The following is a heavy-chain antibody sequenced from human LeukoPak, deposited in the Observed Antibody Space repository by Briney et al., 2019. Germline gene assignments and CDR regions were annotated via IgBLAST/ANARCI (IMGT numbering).Heavy chain of an antibody. CDR2: ITSSGETT. CDR1: GFTFSIYA. D-gene: IGHD3-22*01. CDR3: ARNGGDYYDSSGYYDS. J-gene: IGHJ4*02. Sequence: PGGSLRLSCAASGFTFSIYAMSWVRQAPGKGLEWVSSITSSGETTYYAGSVRGRFTISRDNAKNSVYLQMNSLRAEDTAVYYCARNGGDYYDSSGYYDSWGQGTLVSVSS. V-gene: IGHV3-23*01.